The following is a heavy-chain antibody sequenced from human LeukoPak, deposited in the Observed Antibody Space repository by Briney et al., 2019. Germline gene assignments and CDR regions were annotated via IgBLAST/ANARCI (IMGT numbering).Heavy chain of an antibody. D-gene: IGHD2-8*02. CDR3: ARDSLVRANDLDN. J-gene: IGHJ4*02. CDR1: GFSLSNYG. CDR2: IWGDQRYK. V-gene: IGHV3-33*01. Sequence: PGGSLRLSCTASGFSLSNYGMHWVRQAPGKGLEWVAIIWGDQRYKHYADSVKGRFTISRDNSKNTLYLEMNSLRVEDTAVYYCARDSLVRANDLDNWGQGTLVTVSS.